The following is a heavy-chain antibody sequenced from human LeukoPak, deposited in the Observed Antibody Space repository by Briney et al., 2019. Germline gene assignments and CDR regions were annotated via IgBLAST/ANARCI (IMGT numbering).Heavy chain of an antibody. CDR1: GGSISSYY. V-gene: IGHV4-4*07. Sequence: SETLSLTRTVSGGSISSYYWSWIRQPAGKGLEWIGRIYTSGSTNYNPSLTSRVTMSVDTSKNQFSLQLSSVTAADTAVYYCARGIELRRFDYWGQGTLVTVSS. CDR3: ARGIELRRFDY. J-gene: IGHJ4*02. CDR2: IYTSGST. D-gene: IGHD1-7*01.